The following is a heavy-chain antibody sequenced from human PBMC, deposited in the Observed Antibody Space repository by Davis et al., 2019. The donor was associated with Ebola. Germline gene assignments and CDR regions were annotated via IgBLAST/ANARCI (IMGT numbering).Heavy chain of an antibody. J-gene: IGHJ4*02. CDR3: AKDMGRGVGATDFDY. D-gene: IGHD1-26*01. Sequence: SLKISCAASGFTFDDYAMHWVRQAPGKGLEWVSGISWNSGSIGYADSVKGRFTISRDNAKNSLYLQMNSLRAEDTALYYCAKDMGRGVGATDFDYWGQGTLVTVSS. CDR2: ISWNSGSI. CDR1: GFTFDDYA. V-gene: IGHV3-9*01.